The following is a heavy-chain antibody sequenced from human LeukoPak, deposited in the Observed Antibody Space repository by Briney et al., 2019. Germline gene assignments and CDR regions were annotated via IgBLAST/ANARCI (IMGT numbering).Heavy chain of an antibody. CDR3: AREGNTKRQLYNWFDP. J-gene: IGHJ5*02. D-gene: IGHD2-2*01. Sequence: ASVKGSCKASGYTFTSYDINCVTQATGQGLEWMASMNPNSAHTGYAQKFQGRDTMTRNTSISTAYMELSSLRSEDTAVYYCAREGNTKRQLYNWFDPWGQGTLVTVSS. V-gene: IGHV1-8*01. CDR1: GYTFTSYD. CDR2: MNPNSAHT.